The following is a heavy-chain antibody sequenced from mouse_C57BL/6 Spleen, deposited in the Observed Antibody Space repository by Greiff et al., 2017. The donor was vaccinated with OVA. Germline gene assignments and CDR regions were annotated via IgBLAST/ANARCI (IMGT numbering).Heavy chain of an antibody. CDR2: IDPEDGDT. CDR1: GFNIKDDY. CDR3: TKYGNWYFDV. Sequence: VQLQQSGAELVRPGASVKLSCTASGFNIKDDYMQWVKQRPEQGLEWIGWIDPEDGDTEYASKFQGKATITADTSSNTAYLQLSSLTSEDTAVYYCTKYGNWYFDVWGTGTTVTVSS. J-gene: IGHJ1*03. D-gene: IGHD2-1*01. V-gene: IGHV14-4*01.